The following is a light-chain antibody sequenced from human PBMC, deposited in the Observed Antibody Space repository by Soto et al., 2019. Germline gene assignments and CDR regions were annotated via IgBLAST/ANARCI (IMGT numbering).Light chain of an antibody. V-gene: IGLV2-11*01. Sequence: QSVLTQPRSVSGSPGQSVAISCSGTASDVAGYNYVTWYQQYPGKAPKLMIYDVNKRPSGVPDRFSGSKSGNTASLIISGLQAEDEADYYCCSFAGSYYVFGTGTNFTVL. J-gene: IGLJ1*01. CDR2: DVN. CDR3: CSFAGSYYV. CDR1: ASDVAGYNY.